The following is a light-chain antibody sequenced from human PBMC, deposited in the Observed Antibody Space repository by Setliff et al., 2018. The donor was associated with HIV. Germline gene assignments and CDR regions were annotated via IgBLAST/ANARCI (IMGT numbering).Light chain of an antibody. CDR3: SSYTGSSTLEV. J-gene: IGLJ1*01. CDR1: SSDVGDYNY. V-gene: IGLV2-14*01. Sequence: QSVLTKPASVSGATGQSITISCTGTSSDVGDYNYVSWYQQHPGKAPNLIIYAVGNRPSGVSNRFSGSKSGNTASLTISGLQAEDEAAYYCSSYTGSSTLEVFGTGTKVTVL. CDR2: AVG.